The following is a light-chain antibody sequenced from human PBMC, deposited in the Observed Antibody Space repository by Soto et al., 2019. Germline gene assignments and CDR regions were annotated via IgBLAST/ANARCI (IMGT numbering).Light chain of an antibody. CDR1: SGHSSYA. CDR2: LNSDGSH. Sequence: QSVLTQSPSASASLGASVKHTCTLSSGHSSYAIAWHQQQPEKGPRYLMKLNSDGSHSKGDGIPDRFSGSSSGAERYLTIASLQSEDEADYYCQTWGTGIHVVFGGGTKLTVL. CDR3: QTWGTGIHVV. V-gene: IGLV4-69*01. J-gene: IGLJ2*01.